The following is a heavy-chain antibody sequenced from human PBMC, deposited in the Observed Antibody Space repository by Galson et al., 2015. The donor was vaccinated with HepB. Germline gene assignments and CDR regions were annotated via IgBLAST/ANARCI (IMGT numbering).Heavy chain of an antibody. CDR3: STEVAVIITRGYFDL. CDR2: IKSITDGGAT. Sequence: SLRLSCAASGFTVTNAWMTWVRQTPGKGLEWVGRIKSITDGGATDYAAPVKGRFTISRDESTNTLYLQMNSLKTEDTAVYYCSTEVAVIITRGYFDLWGRGTLVTVSS. D-gene: IGHD3-16*02. V-gene: IGHV3-15*01. J-gene: IGHJ2*01. CDR1: GFTVTNAW.